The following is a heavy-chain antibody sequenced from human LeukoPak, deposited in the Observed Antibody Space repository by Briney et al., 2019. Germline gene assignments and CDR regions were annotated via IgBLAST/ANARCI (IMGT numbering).Heavy chain of an antibody. J-gene: IGHJ4*02. CDR1: GFTVSSNY. CDR3: ARAKKYYDILTGRPYNYYFDY. Sequence: QSGGSLRLSCAASGFTVSSNYMSWVRQAPGKGLEWVSVIYSGGSTYYADSVKGRFTISRDNSKNTLYLQMNSLRAEDTAVYYCARAKKYYDILTGRPYNYYFDYWGQGTLVTVSS. CDR2: IYSGGST. D-gene: IGHD3-9*01. V-gene: IGHV3-66*01.